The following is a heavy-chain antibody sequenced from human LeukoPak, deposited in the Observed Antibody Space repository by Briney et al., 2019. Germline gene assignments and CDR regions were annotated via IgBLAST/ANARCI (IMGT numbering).Heavy chain of an antibody. V-gene: IGHV3-48*02. J-gene: IGHJ2*01. CDR3: ARDALRPRWFFDL. CDR2: ICSSSGTI. D-gene: IGHD3-16*01. CDR1: GFTFSTYS. Sequence: GGSLRLSCAGSGFTFSTYSINWVRPAPGKGREWVPYICSSSGTIYYADSVKGRFTISRDNAKNSLYLQMNSLRDEDTAVYYCARDALRPRWFFDLWGRGTLVTISS.